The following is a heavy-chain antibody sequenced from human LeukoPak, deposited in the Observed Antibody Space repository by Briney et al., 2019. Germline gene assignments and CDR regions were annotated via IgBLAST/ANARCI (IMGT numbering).Heavy chain of an antibody. V-gene: IGHV1-2*02. CDR2: INPNSGGS. J-gene: IGHJ4*02. D-gene: IGHD1-1*01. Sequence: ASVKVSCKASGYTFPANYMHSVRQAPGQGLEWMGWINPNSGGSNCAQKFQGRVTMTRETSISTAYMELSRLSSDDTAVYYCARVQVSDDNWGFFDYWGQGTLVTVSS. CDR3: ARVQVSDDNWGFFDY. CDR1: GYTFPANY.